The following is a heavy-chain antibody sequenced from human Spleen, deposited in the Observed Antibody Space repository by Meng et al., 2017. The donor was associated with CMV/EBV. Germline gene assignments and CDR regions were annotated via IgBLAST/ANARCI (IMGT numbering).Heavy chain of an antibody. CDR3: ARARYGSGSYYLDY. Sequence: GESLKISCAASGFTFSDYYMSWIRQAPGKGLEWVSFISSATGSYIYNSDSVKGRFTISRDNGRNTLYLQMSSLRVEDTAVYYCARARYGSGSYYLDYWGQGTVVTVSS. CDR1: GFTFSDYY. D-gene: IGHD3-10*01. V-gene: IGHV3-11*01. CDR2: ISSATGSYI. J-gene: IGHJ4*02.